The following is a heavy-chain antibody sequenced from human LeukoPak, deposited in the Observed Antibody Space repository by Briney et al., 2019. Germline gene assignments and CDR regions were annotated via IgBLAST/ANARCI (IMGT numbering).Heavy chain of an antibody. J-gene: IGHJ6*04. D-gene: IGHD3-10*01. CDR1: GFTFDDYA. Sequence: GGSLRLSCAASGFTFDDYAMHWVRQAPGKGLEWVSLISWDGGSTYYADSVKGRFTISRDYSKNSLYLQMNSLRAEDTALYYCAKDRGYYGSGSFALGVWGKGTTVTVSS. CDR2: ISWDGGST. V-gene: IGHV3-43D*03. CDR3: AKDRGYYGSGSFALGV.